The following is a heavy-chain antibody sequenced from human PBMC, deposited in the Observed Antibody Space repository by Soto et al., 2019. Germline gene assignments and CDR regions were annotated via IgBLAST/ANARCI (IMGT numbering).Heavy chain of an antibody. V-gene: IGHV3-11*01. Sequence: ESGGGLVKPGGSLRLSCAASGFTFSDYYMSWIRQAPGKGLEWVSYISSSGSTIYYADSVKGRFTISRDNAKNSLYLQMNSLRAEDTAVYYCARTELYSNNYYYYGMDVWGQGTTVTVSS. CDR1: GFTFSDYY. CDR2: ISSSGSTI. D-gene: IGHD4-4*01. CDR3: ARTELYSNNYYYYGMDV. J-gene: IGHJ6*02.